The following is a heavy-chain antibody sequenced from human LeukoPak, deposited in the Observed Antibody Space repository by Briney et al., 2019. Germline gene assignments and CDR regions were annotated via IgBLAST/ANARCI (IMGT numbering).Heavy chain of an antibody. CDR3: AKDFGVRSVTYHFDY. CDR1: GFTFSSYA. D-gene: IGHD3-10*01. CDR2: ISGSGGST. Sequence: PGGSLRLSCAASGFTFSSYAMSWVRQAPGKGLEWVSVISGSGGSTYYADSVKGRFTISRDNSKNTLYPQMNSLRAEDTAVYYCAKDFGVRSVTYHFDYWGQGTLVTVSS. V-gene: IGHV3-23*01. J-gene: IGHJ4*02.